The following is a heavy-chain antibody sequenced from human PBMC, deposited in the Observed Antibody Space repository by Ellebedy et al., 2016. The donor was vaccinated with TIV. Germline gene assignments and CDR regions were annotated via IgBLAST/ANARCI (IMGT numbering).Heavy chain of an antibody. CDR1: GFTFSTYV. Sequence: GGSLRLSCAASGFTFSTYVMHWVRQAPGKGLEWVAVISYDGNNKYYADSVKGRFTISRDNSKNTLYLQMNSLRAEDAAVYYCAKDRGYDSSYYPDYWGQGTLVTVSS. D-gene: IGHD3-22*01. V-gene: IGHV3-30*18. J-gene: IGHJ4*02. CDR3: AKDRGYDSSYYPDY. CDR2: ISYDGNNK.